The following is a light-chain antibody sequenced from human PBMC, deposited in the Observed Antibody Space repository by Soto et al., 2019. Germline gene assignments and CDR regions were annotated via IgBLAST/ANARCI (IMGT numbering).Light chain of an antibody. V-gene: IGKV3-20*01. CDR2: GAS. CDR3: QQYGSSGT. Sequence: EIVLTQSPGTLYLSPGERATLSCRASQSVSNNYLAWYQQKPGQAPRLLIYGASNSATGIPDMFSGSGSGTDFTLTISRLEPEDFAVYYCQQYGSSGTFGQGTKVEIK. CDR1: QSVSNNY. J-gene: IGKJ1*01.